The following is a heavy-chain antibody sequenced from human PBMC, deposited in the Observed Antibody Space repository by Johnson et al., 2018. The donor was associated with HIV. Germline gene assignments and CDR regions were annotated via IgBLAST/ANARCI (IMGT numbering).Heavy chain of an antibody. CDR3: AKDVGNYWPDSFDI. V-gene: IGHV3-73*01. J-gene: IGHJ3*02. D-gene: IGHD3-22*01. CDR2: IRNKANTYAT. CDR1: GFTFSGSA. Sequence: VQLVESGGGVVQPGGSLKVSCAASGFTFSGSAMHWVRQASGKGLEWVGRIRNKANTYATAYAASVKGRFTISRDDSTNTLYLQMNSLRDEDTAVYYCAKDVGNYWPDSFDIWGQGTMVTVSS.